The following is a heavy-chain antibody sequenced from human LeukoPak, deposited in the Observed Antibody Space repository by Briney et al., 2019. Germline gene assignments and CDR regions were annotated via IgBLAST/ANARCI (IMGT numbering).Heavy chain of an antibody. D-gene: IGHD6-13*01. CDR1: GDSISSYY. CDR3: AREVVAAAGTVDY. J-gene: IGHJ4*02. V-gene: IGHV4-59*01. CDR2: IHYSGST. Sequence: SETLSLTCTVSGDSISSYYWSWIRQPPGKGLEWIGYIHYSGSTNYSPSLKSRVTISVDTSKNQFSLILSSVTTADTAVYYCAREVVAAAGTVDYWGQGTLVTASS.